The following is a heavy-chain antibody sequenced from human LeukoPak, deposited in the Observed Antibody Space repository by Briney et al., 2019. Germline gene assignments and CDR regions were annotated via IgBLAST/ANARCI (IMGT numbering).Heavy chain of an antibody. D-gene: IGHD1-26*01. Sequence: PSETLSLTCTVSGGSVSRGGYYWNWIRQHPGKGLEWIGFTSYSEGTYYNPSLMSRITISVDRSQNQFSLKMRDVTAADTAVYFCATADWESIYFDSWGQGALVAVSS. J-gene: IGHJ4*02. CDR1: GGSVSRGGYY. CDR3: ATADWESIYFDS. CDR2: TSYSEGT. V-gene: IGHV4-31*03.